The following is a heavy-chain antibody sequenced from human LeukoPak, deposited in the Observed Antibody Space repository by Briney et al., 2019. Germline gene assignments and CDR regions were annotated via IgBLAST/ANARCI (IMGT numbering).Heavy chain of an antibody. J-gene: IGHJ4*02. CDR2: IYSGGST. CDR1: GGSFSGYY. D-gene: IGHD1-26*01. V-gene: IGHV3-53*01. Sequence: ETLSLTCAVYGGSFSGYYWSWIRQPPGKGLEWVSVIYSGGSTYYANSVKGRFTISRDNSKNTLYLQMNSLRAEDTAVYYCAREFSGSYNYWGQGTLVTVSS. CDR3: AREFSGSYNY.